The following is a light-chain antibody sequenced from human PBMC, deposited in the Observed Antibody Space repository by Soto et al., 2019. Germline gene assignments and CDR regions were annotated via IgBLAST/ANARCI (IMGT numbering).Light chain of an antibody. J-gene: IGLJ3*02. Sequence: QSAVTQPASVPGSPGQAVTVSCTGNSSDVGGYKYVSWYQQQPGKDPKPMIYAVSNRPSGISNRFSGSKSGNTASLTISGLQADDEADYYCTSYRIGNSLAVFGRSPQPTVL. V-gene: IGLV2-14*01. CDR1: SSDVGGYKY. CDR2: AVS. CDR3: TSYRIGNSLAV.